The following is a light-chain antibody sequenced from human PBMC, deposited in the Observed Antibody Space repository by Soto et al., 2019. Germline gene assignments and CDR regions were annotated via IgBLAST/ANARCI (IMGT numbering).Light chain of an antibody. CDR1: QSVLYSSNNKNY. CDR3: QQYKSYPLT. J-gene: IGKJ4*01. CDR2: DAS. Sequence: DIVMTQSPDSLAVSLGERATINCKSSQSVLYSSNNKNYLAWYQQKPEKALKTLIFDASNLQSGVPSRFSGSGSGTDFTLTISSVQPEDFATYYCQQYKSYPLTFGGGTKVDIK. V-gene: IGKV4-1*01.